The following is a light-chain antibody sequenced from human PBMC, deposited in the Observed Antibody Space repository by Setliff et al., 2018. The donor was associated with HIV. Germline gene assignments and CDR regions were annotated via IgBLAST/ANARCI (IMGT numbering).Light chain of an antibody. J-gene: IGLJ1*01. Sequence: QSVLTQPASVSGSPGQSITISCTGTSGDVGAYSFVSWFQQLPGAVPRLMIFDSNKRPSGVPDRFSGSKSGNTASLTISGLRPDDEADYYCCSYMGSYMYVFGTGTKVTVL. CDR1: SGDVGAYSF. CDR2: DSN. CDR3: CSYMGSYMYV. V-gene: IGLV2-14*03.